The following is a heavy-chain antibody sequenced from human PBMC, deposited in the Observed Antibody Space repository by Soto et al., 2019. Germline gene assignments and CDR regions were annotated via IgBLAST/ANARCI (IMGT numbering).Heavy chain of an antibody. CDR1: DGSISTTNW. CDR3: ATSPGSVAGDY. D-gene: IGHD6-13*01. Sequence: SETLSLTCAVSDGSISTTNWWSWVRQPPGKGLEWIGEISLSGSTNYNPSLKSRVTISVDKSTNQFSLKLRSVTAADTAVYYCATSPGSVAGDYWGQGTLVTVPQ. J-gene: IGHJ4*02. CDR2: ISLSGST. V-gene: IGHV4-4*02.